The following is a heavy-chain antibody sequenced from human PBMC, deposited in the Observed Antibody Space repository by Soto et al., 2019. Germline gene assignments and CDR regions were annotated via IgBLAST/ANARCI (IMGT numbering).Heavy chain of an antibody. J-gene: IGHJ5*02. CDR1: GGSFSDYY. CDR3: VREGRYYASGRFWWFDP. CDR2: INHSGST. D-gene: IGHD3-10*01. Sequence: SETLSLTCAVYGGSFSDYYWSWIRQPPGKGLEWIGEINHSGSTNYNPSLKSRVTTSVDTSKNQFSLKLSSVTAADTAVYYCVREGRYYASGRFWWFDPWGQGTLVTVSS. V-gene: IGHV4-34*01.